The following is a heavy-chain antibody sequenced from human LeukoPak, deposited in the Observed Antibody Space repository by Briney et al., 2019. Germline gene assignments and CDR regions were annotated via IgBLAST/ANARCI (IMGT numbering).Heavy chain of an antibody. D-gene: IGHD5-18*01. CDR1: GYTFTNYD. Sequence: ASVKVSCKVSGYTFTNYDIIWVRQASGQGLEWMGWMNPNSANAGYAQRFQGRVTMTRDTSISTAYMELSSLTSEDTAVYYCARGPSGYSYGMGDYWGQGTLVTVSS. V-gene: IGHV1-8*01. CDR2: MNPNSANA. J-gene: IGHJ4*02. CDR3: ARGPSGYSYGMGDY.